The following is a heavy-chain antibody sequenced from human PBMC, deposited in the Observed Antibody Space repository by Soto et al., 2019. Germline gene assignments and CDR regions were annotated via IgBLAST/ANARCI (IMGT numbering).Heavy chain of an antibody. Sequence: QVQLVQSGAEVRNPGASVKVSCKASGYIFSGNYLHWVRRAPGQGLEWMAWINAKNGATNYAQKFRGRATVTRDTSISTTYLELRGLTSDDTAVYYCARAREDSSGWFDHWGQGTQVTVS. CDR2: INAKNGAT. D-gene: IGHD6-19*01. CDR1: GYIFSGNY. CDR3: ARAREDSSGWFDH. J-gene: IGHJ5*02. V-gene: IGHV1-2*02.